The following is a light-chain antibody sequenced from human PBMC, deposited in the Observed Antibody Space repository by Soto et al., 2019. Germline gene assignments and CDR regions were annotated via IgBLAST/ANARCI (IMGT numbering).Light chain of an antibody. CDR1: SSDVGSHDL. CDR2: DVS. V-gene: IGLV2-14*02. Sequence: QSVLTQPASVSGSPVQSIAISCTGTSSDVGSHDLVSWYQQQSGKVPKLIIYDVSSRPSGVSNRFSGSKSGNTASLTISGLQAEDEADYYCSSFTSTTTYVFGTGTKVTVL. J-gene: IGLJ1*01. CDR3: SSFTSTTTYV.